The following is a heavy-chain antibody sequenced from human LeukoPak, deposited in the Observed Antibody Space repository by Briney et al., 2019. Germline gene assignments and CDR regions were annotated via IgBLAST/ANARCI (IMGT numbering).Heavy chain of an antibody. CDR1: GFTFSSYG. CDR3: AKSXQQLVDYYYYGMDV. CDR2: IRYDGGNK. V-gene: IGHV3-30*02. D-gene: IGHD6-13*01. Sequence: GGSLRLSCAASGFTFSSYGMHWVRQAPGKGLEWVAFIRYDGGNKYYPDSVKGRFTISRDNSKNTLYLQMNSLRAADTAMYYCAKSXQQLVDYYYYGMDVWGQGTTVTVSS. J-gene: IGHJ6*02.